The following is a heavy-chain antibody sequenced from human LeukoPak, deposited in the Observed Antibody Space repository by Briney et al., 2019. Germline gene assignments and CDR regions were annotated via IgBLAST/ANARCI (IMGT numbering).Heavy chain of an antibody. J-gene: IGHJ3*02. Sequence: GASVKVSCKASGGTFSSYAISWVRQAPGQGLEWMGGIIPIFGTANYAQKFQGRVTITVDESTSTAYMELSSLRSEDTAVYYCARDLLDYGDYRGGGGDAFDIWGQGTMVTVSS. CDR1: GGTFSSYA. V-gene: IGHV1-69*01. D-gene: IGHD4-17*01. CDR3: ARDLLDYGDYRGGGGDAFDI. CDR2: IIPIFGTA.